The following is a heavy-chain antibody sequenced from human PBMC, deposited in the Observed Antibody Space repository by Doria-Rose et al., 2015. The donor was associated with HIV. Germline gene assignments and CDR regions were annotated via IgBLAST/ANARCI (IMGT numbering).Heavy chain of an antibody. CDR3: AKAPIIGPKYYFYMDV. J-gene: IGHJ6*03. Sequence: VQLVQSGGGLVQPGRSLRLSCVGSGFSFESYAMHWVRLAPGTGLAWVAGISWDSGAQGNAYSVEGRFTISRDNAKKSVYLEMRGLRPEDTAFYYCAKAPIIGPKYYFYMDVWGEGTSVTVSS. D-gene: IGHD3-3*01. CDR2: ISWDSGAQ. V-gene: IGHV3-9*01. CDR1: GFSFESYA.